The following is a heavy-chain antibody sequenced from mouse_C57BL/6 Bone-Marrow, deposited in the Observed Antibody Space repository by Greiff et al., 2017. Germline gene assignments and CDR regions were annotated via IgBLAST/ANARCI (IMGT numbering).Heavy chain of an antibody. Sequence: EVMLVESGGDLVKPGGSLKLSCAASGFTFSSYGMSWVRQTPNKRLEWVATISSGGSYTYYPDSVKGRFTISRDNAKNTLYLQMSRLKSEDTAMYYCARQAWFAYWGQGTLVTVSA. CDR3: ARQAWFAY. J-gene: IGHJ3*01. CDR2: ISSGGSYT. CDR1: GFTFSSYG. V-gene: IGHV5-6*01.